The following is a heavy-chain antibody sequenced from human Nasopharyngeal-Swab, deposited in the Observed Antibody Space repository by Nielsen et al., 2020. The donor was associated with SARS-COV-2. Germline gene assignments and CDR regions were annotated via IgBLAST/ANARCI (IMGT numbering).Heavy chain of an antibody. D-gene: IGHD5-24*01. CDR2: ISTSGSNI. J-gene: IGHJ2*01. V-gene: IGHV3-11*01. CDR3: ARNSRDGDNHYWYFDL. Sequence: GESLKISCAASGFTFSDHYISWIRQAPGKGLQWVSYISTSGSNIYYADSVSGRFTISRDNAKNSLYLQMDSLRAEDTAVYYCARNSRDGDNHYWYFDLWGRGTLVTVSS. CDR1: GFTFSDHY.